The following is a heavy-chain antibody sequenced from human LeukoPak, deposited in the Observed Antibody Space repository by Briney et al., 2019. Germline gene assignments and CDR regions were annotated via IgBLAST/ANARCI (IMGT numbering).Heavy chain of an antibody. CDR2: ISVSGENT. J-gene: IGHJ4*02. CDR1: GFTFSSYA. V-gene: IGHV3-23*01. D-gene: IGHD3-10*01. CDR3: AKYGSGSYYNGLY. Sequence: GGSLRLSCAAPGFTFSSYAMTWVRQAPGKGLQWVSTISVSGENTYYADSVKGRFTISRDISKSTLYLQMNSLRDEDTVVYYCAKYGSGSYYNGLYWGQGTLVTVSS.